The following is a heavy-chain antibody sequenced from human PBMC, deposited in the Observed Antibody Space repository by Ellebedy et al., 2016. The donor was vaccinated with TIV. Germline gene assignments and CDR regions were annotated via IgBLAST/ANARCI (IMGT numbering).Heavy chain of an antibody. V-gene: IGHV4-39*02. Sequence: SETLSLTCTVSGGSISSYPYYWGWIRQPPGKGLEWIGTVYYSGSAYYNPSLKSRVTISVDTSMNRFSLELNSVTAADTAVCYCARVRLYCSGGSCYSSFDYWGQGTLVTVSS. D-gene: IGHD2-15*01. J-gene: IGHJ4*02. CDR2: VYYSGSA. CDR3: ARVRLYCSGGSCYSSFDY. CDR1: GGSISSYPYY.